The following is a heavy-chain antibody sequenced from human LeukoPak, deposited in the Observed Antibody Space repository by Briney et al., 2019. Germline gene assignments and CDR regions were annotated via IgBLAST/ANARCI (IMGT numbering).Heavy chain of an antibody. CDR1: GFTFDDYA. CDR2: ISWNSDSL. Sequence: QPGGSLRLSCAASGFTFDDYAMHWVRQVPGKGLEWVSGISWNSDSLNYADSVRGRFTISRDNAKNPLYLQMNSLRAEDTALYYCAKDLGNYYDTNAADYWGQGTLVTVSS. J-gene: IGHJ4*02. V-gene: IGHV3-9*01. D-gene: IGHD3-22*01. CDR3: AKDLGNYYDTNAADY.